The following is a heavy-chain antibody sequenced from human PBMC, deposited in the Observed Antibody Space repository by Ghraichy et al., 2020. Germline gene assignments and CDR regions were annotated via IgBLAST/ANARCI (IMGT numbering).Heavy chain of an antibody. CDR1: GGTFKSHA. Sequence: SVKVSCRISGGTFKSHAINWVRQAPGQGLEWMGVILPLFGTSDYAQKFLGRVTMTMDESSNTVYLEVIGLTSEDTALYYCARAVMPAARNNWFETWGQGTLVTVSS. CDR2: ILPLFGTS. CDR3: ARAVMPAARNNWFET. D-gene: IGHD2-2*01. V-gene: IGHV1-69*05. J-gene: IGHJ5*02.